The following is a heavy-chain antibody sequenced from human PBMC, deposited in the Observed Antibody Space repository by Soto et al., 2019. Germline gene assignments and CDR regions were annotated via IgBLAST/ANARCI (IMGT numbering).Heavy chain of an antibody. Sequence: GGSLRLSCAASGFTFSSFAMSWVRQAPGKELERVANIKVDGSEKYYVDSVKGRFIISRDNAKNSLYLQMNSLRAEDTAVYYCARDRGWQTFDYWGQGTLVTVSS. CDR3: ARDRGWQTFDY. CDR1: GFTFSSFA. V-gene: IGHV3-7*03. CDR2: IKVDGSEK. D-gene: IGHD3-10*01. J-gene: IGHJ4*02.